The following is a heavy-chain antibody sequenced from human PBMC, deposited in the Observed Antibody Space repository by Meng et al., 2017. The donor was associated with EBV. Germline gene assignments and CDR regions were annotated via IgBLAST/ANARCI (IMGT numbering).Heavy chain of an antibody. J-gene: IGHJ4*02. V-gene: IGHV1-69*01. CDR3: ASESGRGFTPDY. CDR2: LIPMSDAP. CDR1: GGTFRSDA. Sequence: QVQLVQSGAEGKKPGSSVKVSCKTSGGTFRSDAISWVRQAPGQGLEWMGGLIPMSDAPHYAQKFQGRVTITADESTSTHYMDLSGLRSEDTAVYYCASESGRGFTPDYRGQGTLVTVSS. D-gene: IGHD3-10*01.